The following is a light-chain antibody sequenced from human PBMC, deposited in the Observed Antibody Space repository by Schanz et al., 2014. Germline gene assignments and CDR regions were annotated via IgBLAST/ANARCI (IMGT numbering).Light chain of an antibody. CDR2: GAS. J-gene: IGKJ3*01. V-gene: IGKV3-15*01. CDR1: QSISSN. CDR3: QQYGISRFT. Sequence: EIVLTQSPATLSLSPGERATLSCRASQSISSNLAWYQHKPGQAPRLLIYGASTRATGIPARFSGSGSGTEFTLTIGSLQSEDFAVYYCQQYGISRFTFGPGTKVDIK.